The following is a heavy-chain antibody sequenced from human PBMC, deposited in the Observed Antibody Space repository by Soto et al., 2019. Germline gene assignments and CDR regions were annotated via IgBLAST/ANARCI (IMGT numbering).Heavy chain of an antibody. J-gene: IGHJ6*02. CDR2: IYYSGST. CDR1: GGSISSYY. Sequence: SETPSLTCTVSGGSISSYYWRWIRQHPGKGLEWIGYIYYSGSTNYKPSLKSRVTISVDTSKNQFSLKLSSVTAADTAVYYCAREYGMDVWGQGTTVTVSS. CDR3: AREYGMDV. V-gene: IGHV4-59*01.